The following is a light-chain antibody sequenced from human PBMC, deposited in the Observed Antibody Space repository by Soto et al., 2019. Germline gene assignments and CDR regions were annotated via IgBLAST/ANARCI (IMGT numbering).Light chain of an antibody. Sequence: QSALIQARSVSGSPGQSVTISCTGTSSDIGGYTYVSWYQQHPGKAPKVIIYDVSERPSGVPDRFPGSKSGNTASLTISGLQPEDEADYYCCSFAGPQSFEVFGEGTKVTVL. CDR1: SSDIGGYTY. CDR3: CSFAGPQSFEV. V-gene: IGLV2-11*01. J-gene: IGLJ1*01. CDR2: DVS.